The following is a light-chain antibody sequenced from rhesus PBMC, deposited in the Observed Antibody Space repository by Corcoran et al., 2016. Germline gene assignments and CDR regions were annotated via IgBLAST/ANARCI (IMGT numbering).Light chain of an antibody. Sequence: DIHLTQSPSSLSASVGDKVTITCRASQGISNALAWYQPKPGIAPKLLIYAASNLQSGVPSRFSGRGSGPDFTLTISSLKPEDFAVYYCQHRNSYPFTFGPGTKLDIK. CDR2: AAS. CDR3: QHRNSYPFT. J-gene: IGKJ3*01. CDR1: QGISNA. V-gene: IGKV1-33*01.